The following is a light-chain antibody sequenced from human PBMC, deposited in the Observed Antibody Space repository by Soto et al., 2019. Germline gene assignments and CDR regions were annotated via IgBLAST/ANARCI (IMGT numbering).Light chain of an antibody. CDR2: GIS. CDR3: EQYGSSPRT. CDR1: QSVSSNY. J-gene: IGKJ1*01. Sequence: ESVWTQSPGNLSLSPGERATLSCMASQSVSSNYFAWYQQRPGQAPRLLIYGISSRATGIPDRFSGSGSGTDFTLTISRLEPEDFAVYYCEQYGSSPRTFGQGTKVDIK. V-gene: IGKV3-20*01.